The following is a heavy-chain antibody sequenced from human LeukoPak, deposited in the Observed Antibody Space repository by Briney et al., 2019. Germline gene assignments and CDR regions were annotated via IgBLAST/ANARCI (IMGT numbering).Heavy chain of an antibody. CDR1: GFTLHNYG. D-gene: IGHD4-11*01. Sequence: PGGSLRLSCAASGFTLHNYGMHWVRQAPGKGLEWVAVAYGDGSSQYYADSVKGRFSISKDISKNTLSLQMNSLRAEDTAVYSCATGGNFYYSHWGQGTLVTVSS. CDR3: ATGGNFYYSH. CDR2: AYGDGSSQ. J-gene: IGHJ1*01. V-gene: IGHV3-33*01.